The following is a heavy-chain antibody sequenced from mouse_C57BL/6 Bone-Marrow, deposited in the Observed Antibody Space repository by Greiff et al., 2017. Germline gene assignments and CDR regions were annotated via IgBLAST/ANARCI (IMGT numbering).Heavy chain of an antibody. D-gene: IGHD3-2*02. J-gene: IGHJ2*01. V-gene: IGHV1-54*01. CDR3: ARTAQATHYFDY. CDR2: INPGSGGT. CDR1: GYAFTNYL. Sequence: QVQLQQSGAELVRPGTSVKVSCKASGYAFTNYLIEWVKQRPGQGLEWIGVINPGSGGTNYNEKFKGKATLTADKSSSTAYMQLSSLTSEDSAVYVCARTAQATHYFDYWGQGTTLTVSS.